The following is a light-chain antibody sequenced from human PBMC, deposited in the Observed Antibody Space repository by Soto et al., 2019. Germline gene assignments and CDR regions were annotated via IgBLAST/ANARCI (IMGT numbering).Light chain of an antibody. V-gene: IGLV4-69*01. Sequence: QLVLTQSPSASASLGASVKLTCTLSSGHSNYAIAWHRQQPEKGPRYLMKLNSDGSHSKGDGIPDRFSGSSSGSERYLTISSLQSEDEADYYCQTWGTVSVVFGGGTKLTVL. CDR3: QTWGTVSVV. CDR1: SGHSNYA. CDR2: LNSDGSH. J-gene: IGLJ2*01.